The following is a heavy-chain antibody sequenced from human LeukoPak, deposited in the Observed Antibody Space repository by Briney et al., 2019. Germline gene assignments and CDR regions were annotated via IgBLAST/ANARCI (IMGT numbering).Heavy chain of an antibody. V-gene: IGHV3-23*01. CDR1: GFTFSSYA. Sequence: GGSLRLSCAASGFTFSSYAMSWVRQAPGKGLEWVSAISGSGGSTYYADSVKGRFTISRDNSKNTLYLQMNSLRAEDTAVYYCAKAYTYYYGSGSYYGHYYDMDVWGQGTTVTVSS. D-gene: IGHD3-10*01. J-gene: IGHJ6*02. CDR3: AKAYTYYYGSGSYYGHYYDMDV. CDR2: ISGSGGST.